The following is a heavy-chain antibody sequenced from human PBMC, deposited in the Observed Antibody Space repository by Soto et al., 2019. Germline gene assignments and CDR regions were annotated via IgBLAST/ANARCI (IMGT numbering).Heavy chain of an antibody. V-gene: IGHV4-34*01. CDR2: INHSGST. D-gene: IGHD3-10*01. Sequence: SETLSLTCAVYGGSFSGYYWSWIRQPPGKGLEWIGEINHSGSTNYNPSLKSRVTISVDTSKNQFSLKLSSVTAADTAVYYCARGYGRKFDYWGQGTLVTVSS. CDR3: ARGYGRKFDY. J-gene: IGHJ4*02. CDR1: GGSFSGYY.